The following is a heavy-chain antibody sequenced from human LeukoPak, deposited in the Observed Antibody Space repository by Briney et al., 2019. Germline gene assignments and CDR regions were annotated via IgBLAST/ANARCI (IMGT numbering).Heavy chain of an antibody. CDR1: GGSFSGYY. Sequence: SETLSLTCAVYGGSFSGYYWSWIRQPPGKGLEWIGEINHSGSTNYNPPLKSRVTISVDTSKNQFSLKLSSVTAADTAVYYCARQWIQLWPQAMEYYYYYYGMDVWGQGTTVTVSS. J-gene: IGHJ6*02. V-gene: IGHV4-34*01. CDR2: INHSGST. D-gene: IGHD5-18*01. CDR3: ARQWIQLWPQAMEYYYYYYGMDV.